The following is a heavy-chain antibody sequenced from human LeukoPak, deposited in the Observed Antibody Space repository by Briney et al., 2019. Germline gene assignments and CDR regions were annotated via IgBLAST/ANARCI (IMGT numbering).Heavy chain of an antibody. CDR3: ARDGRITMVRGVTDGMDV. V-gene: IGHV4-4*07. J-gene: IGHJ6*02. CDR2: ICTSGST. Sequence: SETLSLTCTVSGGSISSYYWSWIRQPAGKGLEWIGRICTSGSTNYNPSLKSRVTMSVDTSKNPFSLKLSSVTAADTAVYYCARDGRITMVRGVTDGMDVWGQGTTVTVSS. D-gene: IGHD3-10*01. CDR1: GGSISSYY.